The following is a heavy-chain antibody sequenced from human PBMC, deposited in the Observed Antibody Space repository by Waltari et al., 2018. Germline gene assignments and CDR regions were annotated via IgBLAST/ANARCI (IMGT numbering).Heavy chain of an antibody. CDR3: ARVIAAPLTTGAFDI. D-gene: IGHD6-6*01. CDR1: GGSISSYY. V-gene: IGHV4-59*01. CDR2: IYYSGST. Sequence: QVQLQESGPGLVKPSETLSLTCTVSGGSISSYYWTWIRQPPGKGLEWIGYIYYSGSTNYNPSLKSRFTISVDTSKNQFSLKLSSVTAADTAVYYCARVIAAPLTTGAFDIWGQGTMVTVSS. J-gene: IGHJ3*02.